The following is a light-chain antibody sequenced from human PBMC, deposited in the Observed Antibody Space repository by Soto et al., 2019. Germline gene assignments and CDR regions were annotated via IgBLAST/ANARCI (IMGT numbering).Light chain of an antibody. CDR1: QSINSW. Sequence: DIQMTQSPSTLSASIGDTVIITCRARQSINSWLAWYQQKRGKARKLLIHKASTFERGVPSRFSGSESETEVTVTVSTLQPDDFATFYCQKYDRFPYTFGQGTKLEIK. V-gene: IGKV1-5*03. CDR2: KAS. J-gene: IGKJ2*01. CDR3: QKYDRFPYT.